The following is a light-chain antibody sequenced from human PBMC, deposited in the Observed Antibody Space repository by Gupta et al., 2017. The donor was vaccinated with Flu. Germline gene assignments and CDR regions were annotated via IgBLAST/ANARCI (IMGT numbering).Light chain of an antibody. CDR2: EFS. CDR1: SRDVGGYKY. CDR3: SSYASGTTQVV. V-gene: IGLV2-14*01. Sequence: QSALTQPASVSGSHGQSITISCTGTSRDVGGYKYVSWYQQHPGKAPKLMIYEFSNRPSGVSNRFSGSKSGNTAALTISGLQAEDEADYYCSSYASGTTQVVFGGGTKRTVL. J-gene: IGLJ2*01.